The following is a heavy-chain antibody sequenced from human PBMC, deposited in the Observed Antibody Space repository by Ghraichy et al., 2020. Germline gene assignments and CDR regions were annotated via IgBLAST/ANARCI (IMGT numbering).Heavy chain of an antibody. Sequence: PETLSLTCTVSGGSISSYYWSWIRQPPGKGLEWIGYIYYSGSTNYNPSLKSRVTISVDTSKNQFSLKLSSVTAADTAVYYCARGRGYCSRTSCFGDAFDIWGQGTMVTVSS. D-gene: IGHD2-2*01. V-gene: IGHV4-59*01. CDR1: GGSISSYY. J-gene: IGHJ3*02. CDR3: ARGRGYCSRTSCFGDAFDI. CDR2: IYYSGST.